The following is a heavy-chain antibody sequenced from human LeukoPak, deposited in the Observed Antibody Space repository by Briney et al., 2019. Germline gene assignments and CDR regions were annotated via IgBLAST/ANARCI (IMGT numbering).Heavy chain of an antibody. CDR1: GYSFRNQW. V-gene: IGHV5-51*01. Sequence: GESLKISCKASGYSFRNQWIGWVRQMPGKGLEWMGIIYPGDSDTRYSPSFQGQVTISADKSISTAYLQWSSLKASDTAMYYCATLFPMYYYDSSGPGAFDIWGQGTMVTVSS. CDR2: IYPGDSDT. CDR3: ATLFPMYYYDSSGPGAFDI. J-gene: IGHJ3*02. D-gene: IGHD3-22*01.